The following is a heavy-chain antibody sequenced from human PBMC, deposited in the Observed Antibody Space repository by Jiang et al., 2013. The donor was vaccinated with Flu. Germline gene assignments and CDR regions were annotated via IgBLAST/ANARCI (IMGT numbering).Heavy chain of an antibody. CDR2: IYLTGST. CDR3: ARGGVALGGTRVREWFDP. CDR1: GDSMRSSHW. V-gene: IGHV4-4*02. Sequence: GPGLVKPSGTLSLTCAVSGDSMRSSHWWSWVRQTPGRGLEWIGEIYLTGSTNYNPSLKSRATISRDESKNQFSLKLSSVSAADTAVYYCARGGVALGGTRVREWFDPWGQGILVTVSS. D-gene: IGHD7-27*01. J-gene: IGHJ5*02.